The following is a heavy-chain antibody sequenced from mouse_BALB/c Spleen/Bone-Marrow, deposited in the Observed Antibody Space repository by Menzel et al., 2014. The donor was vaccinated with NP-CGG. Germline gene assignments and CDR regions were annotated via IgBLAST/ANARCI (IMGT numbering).Heavy chain of an antibody. J-gene: IGHJ4*01. D-gene: IGHD6-1*01. CDR2: IWAGGST. Sequence: VKLVESGPGLVAPSQSLSITCTVSGFSLTNYGVYWVRQPPGKGLGWLGVIWAGGSTNYNSALMSRLSISKDNSKSQVFLKMNSLQTDDTAMYYCARPTPRYYAMDYWGQGTSVTVSS. V-gene: IGHV2-9*02. CDR3: ARPTPRYYAMDY. CDR1: GFSLTNYG.